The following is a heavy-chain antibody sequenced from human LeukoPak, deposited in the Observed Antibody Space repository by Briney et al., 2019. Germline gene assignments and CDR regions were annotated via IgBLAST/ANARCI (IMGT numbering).Heavy chain of an antibody. J-gene: IGHJ3*02. Sequence: SETLSLTCTVSGGSISSGSYYWSWIRQPAGKGLEWIGRIYTSGSTNYNPSLKSRVTISVDTSKNQFSLKLSSVTAADTAVYYCARGWAMGELLPLDAFDIWGQGTMVTVSS. CDR2: IYTSGST. D-gene: IGHD1-26*01. V-gene: IGHV4-61*02. CDR3: ARGWAMGELLPLDAFDI. CDR1: GGSISSGSYY.